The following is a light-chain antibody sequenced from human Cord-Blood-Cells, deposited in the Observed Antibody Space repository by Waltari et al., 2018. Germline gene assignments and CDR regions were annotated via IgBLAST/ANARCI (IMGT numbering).Light chain of an antibody. V-gene: IGLV5-45*02. CDR2: YKSDSDK. CDR1: SAINVGTYR. CDR3: MIWHSSAWV. Sequence: QAVLTQPSSPSASPGASASLTCTLRSAINVGTYRIYWYQQKPGSPPQSLLRYKSDSDKQQGTGVPRRFSGSKNASANAGILLISGLQSEDEADYFCMIWHSSAWVFGGGTKLTVL. J-gene: IGLJ3*02.